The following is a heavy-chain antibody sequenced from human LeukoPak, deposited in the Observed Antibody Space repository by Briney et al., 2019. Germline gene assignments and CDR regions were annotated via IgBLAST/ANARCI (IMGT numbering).Heavy chain of an antibody. CDR1: GGSISSYY. V-gene: IGHV4-59*04. CDR3: ARGIAARSGPQYYYYMDV. D-gene: IGHD6-6*01. Sequence: SETLSLTCTVSGGSISSYYWSWIRQPPGKGLEWIGSIYHSGRTFYNPSLKSRVTISVDTSKNQFSLKLTSVTAADTAVYYCARGIAARSGPQYYYYMDVWGKGTTVTVSS. CDR2: IYHSGRT. J-gene: IGHJ6*03.